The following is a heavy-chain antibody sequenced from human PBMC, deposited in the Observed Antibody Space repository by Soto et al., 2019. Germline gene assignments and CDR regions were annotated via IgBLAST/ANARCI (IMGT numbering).Heavy chain of an antibody. J-gene: IGHJ4*02. CDR1: GFTFSSYA. Sequence: EVQLVESGGGLVKPGGSLRLSCAASGFTFSSYAMSWVRQAPGKGLEWVSAISGSGGSTYYADSVKGRFTISRDNSKNTLYLQMNSLRAEDTAVYYCAKVGGYSSGWYERYYFDYWGQGTLVTVSS. D-gene: IGHD6-19*01. CDR3: AKVGGYSSGWYERYYFDY. CDR2: ISGSGGST. V-gene: IGHV3-23*04.